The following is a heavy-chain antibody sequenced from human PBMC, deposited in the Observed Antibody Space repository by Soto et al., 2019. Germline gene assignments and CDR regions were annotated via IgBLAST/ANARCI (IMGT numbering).Heavy chain of an antibody. CDR2: ISGYTGNT. CDR1: GYTFSSYG. J-gene: IGHJ4*02. V-gene: IGHV1-18*01. D-gene: IGHD3-16*01. Sequence: QVQLVQSGPEVKEAGASVKVSCKVSGYTFSSYGINWLRPAPGQGLWWMGWISGYTGNTNYAQQYRGRVTMTTDTSTSTAYMALTCLVSGATAMYICARRLGVPFTPAYGYWGQGTLVPVSS. CDR3: ARRLGVPFTPAYGY.